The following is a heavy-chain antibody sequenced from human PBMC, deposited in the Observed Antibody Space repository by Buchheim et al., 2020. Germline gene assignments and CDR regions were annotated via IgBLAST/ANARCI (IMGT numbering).Heavy chain of an antibody. Sequence: QVQLQESGPGLVKPSETLSLTCTVSGGSISSSSYYWGWIRQPPGKGLEWIGSIYYSGSTYYNPSLKSRVTISVDTSKNQFSLKLSSVTAADTAVYYCASRLYSGSYSLSLDYWGQGTL. CDR1: GGSISSSSYY. V-gene: IGHV4-39*01. CDR3: ASRLYSGSYSLSLDY. J-gene: IGHJ4*02. D-gene: IGHD1-26*01. CDR2: IYYSGST.